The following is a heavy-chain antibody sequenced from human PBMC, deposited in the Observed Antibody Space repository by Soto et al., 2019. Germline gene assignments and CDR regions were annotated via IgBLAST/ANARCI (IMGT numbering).Heavy chain of an antibody. CDR1: GGSFSGYY. J-gene: IGHJ6*03. CDR3: ASSMGRTVTWSYYYYMDV. D-gene: IGHD4-17*01. CDR2: INHSGST. V-gene: IGHV4-34*01. Sequence: SETLSLTCAVYGGSFSGYYWSWIRQPPGKGLEWIGEINHSGSTNYNPSLKSRVTISVDTSKNQFSLKLSSVTAADTAVYYCASSMGRTVTWSYYYYMDVWGKGTTVTVSS.